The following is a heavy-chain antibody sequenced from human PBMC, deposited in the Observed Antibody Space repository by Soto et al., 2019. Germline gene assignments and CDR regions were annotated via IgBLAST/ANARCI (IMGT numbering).Heavy chain of an antibody. CDR3: ASIPDPSSTGGYSGYVFY. D-gene: IGHD5-12*01. J-gene: IGHJ4*02. Sequence: EVQLVESGGGLVQPGGSLRLSCAASGFTVSSNYMNWVRQAPGKGLEWVSVIYSGGRTYYADSVKGRFTISRHNSKNTLYLQMNSLRTDDTAVYYCASIPDPSSTGGYSGYVFYWGQGTLVTVSS. CDR1: GFTVSSNY. CDR2: IYSGGRT. V-gene: IGHV3-53*04.